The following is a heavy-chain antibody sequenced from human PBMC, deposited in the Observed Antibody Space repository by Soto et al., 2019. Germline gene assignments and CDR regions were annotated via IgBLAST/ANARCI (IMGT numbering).Heavy chain of an antibody. CDR1: GITVSSNY. V-gene: IGHV3-53*01. CDR3: ARVRGDYYYGMDV. CDR2: IYSGGDT. J-gene: IGHJ6*02. Sequence: EVRLVESGGGLIQPGGSLRLSCAASGITVSSNYMSWVRQAPGKGLEWVSVIYSGGDTNYADSVKGRFTISRDNYKNTLYLQMNSLRVEDTAVYYCARVRGDYYYGMDVWGQGTTVTVSS.